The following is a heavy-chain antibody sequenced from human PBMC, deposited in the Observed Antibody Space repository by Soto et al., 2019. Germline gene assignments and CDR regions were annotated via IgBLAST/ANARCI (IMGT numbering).Heavy chain of an antibody. V-gene: IGHV4-59*01. J-gene: IGHJ4*02. CDR1: GDSISSYY. Sequence: QVQLQESGPGLVKPSETLSLTCAVSGDSISSYYCMWIRQPPGKGLESIGYLYYGRSANYNPSLNXRXPXRXXTSTNQCAPTLRSRTAADTAVYYCALRSMAVVPEYWGQGTLVTVSS. CDR3: ALRSMAVVPEY. CDR2: LYYGRSA. D-gene: IGHD3-22*01.